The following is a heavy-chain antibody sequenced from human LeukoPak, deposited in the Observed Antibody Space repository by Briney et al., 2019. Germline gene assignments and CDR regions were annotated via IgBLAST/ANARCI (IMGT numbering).Heavy chain of an antibody. CDR2: INPNSGGT. CDR1: GYTFSSND. J-gene: IGHJ4*02. CDR3: ARDLVMATPLGYYDILTGYQFDY. Sequence: ASVKVSCKASGYTFSSNDINWVRQAPGQGLEWMGWINPNSGGTNYAQKFQGRVTMTRDTSISTAYMELSRLRSDDTAVYYCARDLVMATPLGYYDILTGYQFDYWGQGTLVTVSS. D-gene: IGHD3-9*01. V-gene: IGHV1-2*02.